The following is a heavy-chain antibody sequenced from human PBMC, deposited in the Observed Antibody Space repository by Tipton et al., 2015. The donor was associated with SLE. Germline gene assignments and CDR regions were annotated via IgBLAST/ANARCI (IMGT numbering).Heavy chain of an antibody. Sequence: LRLSCTVSGGSISSHYWSWIRQPPGKGLEWIGYIYYSGGTNYNPSLKSRVTISVDTSKNQFSLKLSSVTAADTAVYYCARVTSRWAAVSNWFDPWGQGTLVTVSS. CDR3: ARVTSRWAAVSNWFDP. V-gene: IGHV4-59*11. J-gene: IGHJ5*02. CDR2: IYYSGGT. D-gene: IGHD6-13*01. CDR1: GGSISSHY.